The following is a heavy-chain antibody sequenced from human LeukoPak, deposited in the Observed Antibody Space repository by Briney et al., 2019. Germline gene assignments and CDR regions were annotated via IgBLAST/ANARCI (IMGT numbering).Heavy chain of an antibody. V-gene: IGHV4-4*07. D-gene: IGHD6-19*01. CDR2: IYTSGST. Sequence: SETLSLTCTVFGGSISSYYWSWIRQPAGKGLEWIGRIYTSGSTNYNPSLKSRVTMSVDTSKNQFSLKLSSVTAADTAVYYCARDTRRSLAGWLVHRHAFDIWGQGTMVTVS. CDR3: ARDTRRSLAGWLVHRHAFDI. CDR1: GGSISSYY. J-gene: IGHJ3*02.